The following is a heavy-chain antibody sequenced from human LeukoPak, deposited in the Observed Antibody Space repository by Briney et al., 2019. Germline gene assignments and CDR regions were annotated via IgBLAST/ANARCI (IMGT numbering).Heavy chain of an antibody. J-gene: IGHJ4*02. D-gene: IGHD3-10*01. CDR1: GYSFNTYW. V-gene: IGHV5-51*01. CDR3: ARPMVRGEPRDY. Sequence: GESLKISCKGSGYSFNTYWIGWVRQLPGKGLEWMGIIYPRDSDTKYGPSFQGQVTISADKSISTVYLQWSSLKASDSAMYYCARPMVRGEPRDYWGQGTLVTVSS. CDR2: IYPRDSDT.